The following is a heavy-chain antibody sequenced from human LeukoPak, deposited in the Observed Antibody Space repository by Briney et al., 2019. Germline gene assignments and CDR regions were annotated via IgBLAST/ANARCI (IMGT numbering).Heavy chain of an antibody. CDR3: ARDPGPATFDP. Sequence: PGGSLRLSRAASGFTFSSYSMNWVRQAPGKGLEWVSYISSSSSTIYYADSVKGRFTISRDNAKNSLYLQMNSLRAEDTAVYYCARDPGPATFDPWGQGTLVTVSS. J-gene: IGHJ5*02. V-gene: IGHV3-48*01. CDR2: ISSSSSTI. CDR1: GFTFSSYS. D-gene: IGHD2-2*01.